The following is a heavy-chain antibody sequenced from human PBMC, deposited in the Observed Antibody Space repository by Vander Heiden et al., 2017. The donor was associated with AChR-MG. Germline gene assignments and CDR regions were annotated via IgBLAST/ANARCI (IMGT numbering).Heavy chain of an antibody. D-gene: IGHD3-9*01. Sequence: QVQLVESGGGLVKPGGSLRLSCAASGFTFSDYYMSWIREAPGKGLEWVSYISSSSSYTNYADSVKGRFTISRDNAKNSLYLHMNSLRAEDTAVDYCARVGILTGSDAFDIWGQGTMVTVSS. CDR2: ISSSSSYT. CDR3: ARVGILTGSDAFDI. V-gene: IGHV3-11*06. CDR1: GFTFSDYY. J-gene: IGHJ3*02.